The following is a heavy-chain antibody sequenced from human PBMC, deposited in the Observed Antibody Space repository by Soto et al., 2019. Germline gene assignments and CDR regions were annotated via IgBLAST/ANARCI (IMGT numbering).Heavy chain of an antibody. Sequence: ASVKVSCKASGYTFTSYYMHWVRRAPGQGLEWMGIINPSGGSTSYAQKFQGRVTMTRDTSTSTAYMELSSLRSEDTAVYYCARDSTAMVTSNWFDPWGQGTLVTVSS. CDR3: ARDSTAMVTSNWFDP. CDR2: INPSGGST. V-gene: IGHV1-46*01. D-gene: IGHD5-18*01. CDR1: GYTFTSYY. J-gene: IGHJ5*02.